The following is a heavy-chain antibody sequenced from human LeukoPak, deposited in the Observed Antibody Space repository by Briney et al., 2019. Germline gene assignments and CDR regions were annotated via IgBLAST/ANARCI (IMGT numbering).Heavy chain of an antibody. D-gene: IGHD6-13*01. CDR3: ARQRIAAAASGPVDY. CDR1: GYSFTSYW. J-gene: IGHJ4*02. CDR2: IYPGDSDT. V-gene: IGHV5-51*01. Sequence: LGESLKISCKGSGYSFTSYWIGWVRQMPGKGLEWMGIIYPGDSDTRYSPSFQGQVTISADKSISTAYLQWSSLKASDTAMYYCARQRIAAAASGPVDYWGQGTLVTVSS.